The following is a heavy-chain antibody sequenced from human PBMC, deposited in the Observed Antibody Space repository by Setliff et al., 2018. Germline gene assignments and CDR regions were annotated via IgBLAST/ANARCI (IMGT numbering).Heavy chain of an antibody. Sequence: SVKVSCKASGFTFTTSAVQWVRQARGQRLEWIGWIVVGSGNTNYAQKLQGRVTMTTDTSTSTAYMELSSLRSEDTAVYYCAVDGSGSYYYSDYYYGMDVWGQGTTVTVSS. J-gene: IGHJ6*02. D-gene: IGHD3-10*01. V-gene: IGHV1-58*01. CDR2: IVVGSGNT. CDR3: AVDGSGSYYYSDYYYGMDV. CDR1: GFTFTTSA.